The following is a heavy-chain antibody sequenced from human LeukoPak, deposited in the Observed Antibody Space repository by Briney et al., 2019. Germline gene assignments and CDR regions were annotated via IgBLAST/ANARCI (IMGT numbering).Heavy chain of an antibody. Sequence: PSETLSLTCTVSGGSVSSISYYWSWIRQPPGKGLEWIGETWHSGSSTNYNPSLKSRVTISVDKPKSQFSLKLTSVTAADTAIYYCARGNEYTWWQWSQGTLVTVSS. CDR1: GGSVSSISYY. V-gene: IGHV4-61*05. CDR2: TWHSGSST. J-gene: IGHJ4*02. CDR3: ARGNEYTWWQ. D-gene: IGHD2-15*01.